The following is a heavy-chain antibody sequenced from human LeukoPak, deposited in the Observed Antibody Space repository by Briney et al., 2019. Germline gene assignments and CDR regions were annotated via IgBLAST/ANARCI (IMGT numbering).Heavy chain of an antibody. J-gene: IGHJ5*02. CDR1: GYTFTSYG. Sequence: ASVKVSCKASGYTFTSYGISWVRQAPGQGLEWMGWISAYNGNTNYAQKLQSRVTMTTDTSTSTAYMELRSLRSDDTAVYYCARVYSSGWYGLAWFDPWGQGTLVTVSS. D-gene: IGHD6-19*01. CDR3: ARVYSSGWYGLAWFDP. CDR2: ISAYNGNT. V-gene: IGHV1-18*04.